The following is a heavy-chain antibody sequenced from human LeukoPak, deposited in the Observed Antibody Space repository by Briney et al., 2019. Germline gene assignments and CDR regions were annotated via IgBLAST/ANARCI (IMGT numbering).Heavy chain of an antibody. J-gene: IGHJ4*02. D-gene: IGHD2/OR15-2a*01. CDR1: GYTFGDHG. CDR2: LNPNGGNI. Sequence: GGSLRLSCAGSGYTFGDHGMNWVRQAPGKGLEWVSGLNPNGGNIGYADSVKGRFTISRDNAKNSLYLQMNSLRAEDTALYYCARDRIYRAFQDWGEGWLLTVSS. V-gene: IGHV3-20*04. CDR3: ARDRIYRAFQD.